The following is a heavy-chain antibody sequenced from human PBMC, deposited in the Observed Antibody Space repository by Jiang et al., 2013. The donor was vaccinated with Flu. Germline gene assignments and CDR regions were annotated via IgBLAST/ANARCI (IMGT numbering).Heavy chain of an antibody. D-gene: IGHD2-15*01. V-gene: IGHV3-15*01. CDR2: IKSKTDGGTT. J-gene: IGHJ3*02. CDR3: TTLGCSGGSCYSITFDI. Sequence: VQLVESGGGLVKPGGSLRLSCAASGFTFSNAWMSWVRQAPGKGLEWVGRIKSKTDGGTTDYAAPVKGRFTISRDDSKNTLYLQMNSLKTEDTAVYYCTTLGCSGGSCYSITFDIWGPRDNGHRLF. CDR1: GFTFSNAW.